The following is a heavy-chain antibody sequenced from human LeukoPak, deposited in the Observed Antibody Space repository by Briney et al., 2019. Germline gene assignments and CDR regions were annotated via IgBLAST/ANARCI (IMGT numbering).Heavy chain of an antibody. CDR3: ARDGRGDWDFDY. J-gene: IGHJ4*02. CDR1: GFTFSSYS. V-gene: IGHV3-21*01. Sequence: PGGSLRLSCAASGFTFSSYSMNWVRQAPGKGLEWASSISSSSSYIYYADSVKGRLAISRDNAKNSLYLQMNSLRAEDTAVYYCARDGRGDWDFDYWGQGTLVTVSS. CDR2: ISSSSSYI. D-gene: IGHD1-1*01.